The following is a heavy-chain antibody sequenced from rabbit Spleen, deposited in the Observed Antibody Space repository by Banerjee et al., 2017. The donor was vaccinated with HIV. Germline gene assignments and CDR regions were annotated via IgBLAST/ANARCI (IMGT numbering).Heavy chain of an antibody. Sequence: QSLEESGGDLVKPGASLTLTCIASGVSFSANSYICWVRQAPGKGLEWIVCIDSGSSGFTYFASWAKGRFTFSKTSSTTVTLQMTSLTAADTATYFCARDLTGIIGWNFYLWGPGTLVTVS. CDR2: IDSGSSGFT. CDR3: ARDLTGIIGWNFYL. J-gene: IGHJ4*01. V-gene: IGHV1S40*01. CDR1: GVSFSANSY. D-gene: IGHD1-1*01.